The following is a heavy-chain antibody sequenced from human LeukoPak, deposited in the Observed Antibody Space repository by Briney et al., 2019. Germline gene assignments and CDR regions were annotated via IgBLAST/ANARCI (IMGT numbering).Heavy chain of an antibody. CDR3: ARDQYGSGSYRLYYFDY. Sequence: GGSLRLSCAASGFTVSSNYMSWVRQAPGKGLEWVSVIYSGGSTYYADSVKGRFTISRDNAKNSLYLQMNSLRAGDTAVYYCARDQYGSGSYRLYYFDYWGQGTLVTVSS. CDR2: IYSGGST. CDR1: GFTVSSNY. D-gene: IGHD3-10*01. J-gene: IGHJ4*02. V-gene: IGHV3-66*01.